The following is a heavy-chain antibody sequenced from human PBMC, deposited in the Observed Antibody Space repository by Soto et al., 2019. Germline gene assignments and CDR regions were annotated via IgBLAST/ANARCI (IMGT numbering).Heavy chain of an antibody. CDR1: GGSISSGDYY. CDR3: ARSSQYSYDSSEGNFDS. CDR2: IYYSGST. J-gene: IGHJ4*02. Sequence: PSETLSLTCTVSGGSISSGDYYWSWIRQPPGKGLEWIGYIYYSGSTYYNPSLKSRVTISVDKSKNQFSLKLSSVTAADTAVYYCARSSQYSYDSSEGNFDSWGRGTLVTAPQ. V-gene: IGHV4-30-4*08. D-gene: IGHD3-22*01.